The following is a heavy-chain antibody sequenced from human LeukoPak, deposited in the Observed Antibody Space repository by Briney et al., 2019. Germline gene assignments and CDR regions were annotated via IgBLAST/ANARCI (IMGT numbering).Heavy chain of an antibody. Sequence: ASVKVSCKASGYTFSGYYIHWVRQAPGQGLEWMGWISAYNGNTNHAQKLQGRVTMTTDTSTSTAYMELRSLRSDDTAVYYCARDHCTNGVCYMGHYWGQGTLVTVSS. V-gene: IGHV1-18*04. J-gene: IGHJ4*02. CDR3: ARDHCTNGVCYMGHY. D-gene: IGHD2-8*01. CDR1: GYTFSGYY. CDR2: ISAYNGNT.